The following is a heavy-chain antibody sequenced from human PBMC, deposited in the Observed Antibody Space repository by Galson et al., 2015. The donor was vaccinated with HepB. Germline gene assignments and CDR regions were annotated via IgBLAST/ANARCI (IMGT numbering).Heavy chain of an antibody. CDR1: GYTFTSYA. D-gene: IGHD3-10*01. CDR3: ARVGFSSGSSYYYYYYGMDV. Sequence: SVKVSCKASGYTFTSYAMNWVRQAPGQGLEWMGWINTNTGNPTYAQGFTGRFVFSLDTSVSTAYLQISSLKAEDTAVYYCARVGFSSGSSYYYYYYGMDVWGQGTTVTVSS. V-gene: IGHV7-4-1*02. J-gene: IGHJ6*02. CDR2: INTNTGNP.